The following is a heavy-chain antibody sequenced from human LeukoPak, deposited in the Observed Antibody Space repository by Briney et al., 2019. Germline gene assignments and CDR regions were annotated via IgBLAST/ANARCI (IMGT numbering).Heavy chain of an antibody. CDR2: IYYSGST. CDR3: ARHSPWVAGYFDY. Sequence: PSETLSLTCTVSGASIISTSYYWGWIRQPPGKGLEWIGSIYYSGSTNYNPSLKSRVTISVDTSKNQFSLKLSSVTAADTAVYYCARHSPWVAGYFDYWGQGTLVTVSS. V-gene: IGHV4-39*01. J-gene: IGHJ4*02. CDR1: GASIISTSYY. D-gene: IGHD6-19*01.